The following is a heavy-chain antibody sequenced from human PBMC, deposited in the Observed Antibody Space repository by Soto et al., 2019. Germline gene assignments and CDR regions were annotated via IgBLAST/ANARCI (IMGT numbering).Heavy chain of an antibody. D-gene: IGHD1-7*01. CDR2: ISYDGSSK. V-gene: IGHV3-30-3*01. J-gene: IGHJ4*02. Sequence: QVQLVESGGGVVQPGRSLRLSCAASGLSFSSNAMHWVRQAPGKGLEWVALISYDGSSKYYTDSVKGRFTISRDNSKNTLYLEMNSRRPEDTAVYFCARDTGSWNYDYWGQGTLVTASS. CDR3: ARDTGSWNYDY. CDR1: GLSFSSNA.